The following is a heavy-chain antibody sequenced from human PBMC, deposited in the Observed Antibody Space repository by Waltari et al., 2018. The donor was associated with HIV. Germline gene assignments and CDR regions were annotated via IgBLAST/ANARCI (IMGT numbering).Heavy chain of an antibody. Sequence: EVQLVQSGGGLIKPGGSLRLSCAASGFSVTNYWMHWVRQSPGKGLVWVSRINIDGRTIDYADSVKGRFTISRDSAKNTLSLQMNSLREEDTAVYYCSRDTFGEYDFWGQGALVTVS. CDR3: SRDTFGEYDF. CDR2: INIDGRTI. CDR1: GFSVTNYW. J-gene: IGHJ4*02. V-gene: IGHV3-74*01. D-gene: IGHD3-3*01.